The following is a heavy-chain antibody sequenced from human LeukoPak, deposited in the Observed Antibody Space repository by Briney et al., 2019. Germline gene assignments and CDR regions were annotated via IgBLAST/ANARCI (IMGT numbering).Heavy chain of an antibody. CDR1: GFTFSSYA. J-gene: IGHJ4*02. CDR3: AKEGVFLWFGELSTSYFDY. D-gene: IGHD3-10*01. Sequence: GGSLRLSCAASGFTFSSYATSWVRQAPGKGLEWVSAISGSGGSTYYADSVKGRFTISRDNSKNTLYLQMNSLRAEDTAVYYCAKEGVFLWFGELSTSYFDYWGQGTLVTVSS. CDR2: ISGSGGST. V-gene: IGHV3-23*01.